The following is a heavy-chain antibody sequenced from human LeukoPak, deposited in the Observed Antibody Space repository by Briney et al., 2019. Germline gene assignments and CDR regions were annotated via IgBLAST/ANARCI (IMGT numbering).Heavy chain of an antibody. Sequence: GRSLRLSCAASGFTFDDYAMNSVRQAPGKGLEWVSGISWNSGSVGYADSVKGRFTISRDNAKNSLYLQMNSLRAEDMALYYCAQDMVALTTVKDGYYFDYWGQGTLVTVSS. V-gene: IGHV3-9*03. CDR1: GFTFDDYA. D-gene: IGHD4-17*01. CDR3: AQDMVALTTVKDGYYFDY. J-gene: IGHJ4*02. CDR2: ISWNSGSV.